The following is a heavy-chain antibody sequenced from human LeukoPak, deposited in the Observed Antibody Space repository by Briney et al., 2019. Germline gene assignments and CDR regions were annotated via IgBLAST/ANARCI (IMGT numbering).Heavy chain of an antibody. Sequence: GGSLRLSCAASGFTFSSYEMNWVRQAPGKGLEWVSYISSSGSTIYYADSVKGRFTTSRDNAKNSLYLQMNSLRVEDTAVYYCARDRVSGSGSIDYWGQGTLVTVSS. V-gene: IGHV3-48*03. CDR2: ISSSGSTI. J-gene: IGHJ4*02. D-gene: IGHD3-10*01. CDR1: GFTFSSYE. CDR3: ARDRVSGSGSIDY.